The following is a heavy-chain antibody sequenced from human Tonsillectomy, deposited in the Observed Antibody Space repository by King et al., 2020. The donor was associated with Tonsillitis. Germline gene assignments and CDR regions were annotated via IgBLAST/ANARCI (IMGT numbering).Heavy chain of an antibody. Sequence: QLVQSGAEVKKPGASVKVSCKASGYTFTGYYMHWVRQAPGQGLEWMGWINPNSGGTNYAQKFQGRVTMTRDTSISTAYMELSRLRSDDTAVYYCARTLLGVVTAIPLPYYFDYWGQGTLVTVSS. CDR2: INPNSGGT. D-gene: IGHD2-21*02. V-gene: IGHV1-2*02. J-gene: IGHJ4*02. CDR3: ARTLLGVVTAIPLPYYFDY. CDR1: GYTFTGYY.